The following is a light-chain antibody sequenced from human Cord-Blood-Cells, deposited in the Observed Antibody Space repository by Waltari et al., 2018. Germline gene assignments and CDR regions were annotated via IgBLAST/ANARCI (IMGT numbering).Light chain of an antibody. CDR1: SSDVGSYNL. CDR3: CSYAGSSTYV. CDR2: EGS. V-gene: IGLV2-23*01. Sequence: QSALTQPASVSGSPGQSITISCTGTSSDVGSYNLLPWYQQHPGNAPELMIYEGSKRPSGVSNRFSGSKSGNTASLTISGLQAEDEADYYSCSYAGSSTYVFGTGTKVTVL. J-gene: IGLJ1*01.